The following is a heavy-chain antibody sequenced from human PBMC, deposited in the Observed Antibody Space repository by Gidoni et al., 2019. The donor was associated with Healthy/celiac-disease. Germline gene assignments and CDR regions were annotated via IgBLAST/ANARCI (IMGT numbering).Heavy chain of an antibody. CDR3: AKDQSGDSSGWYYYYYYGMDV. Sequence: QVQLVESGGGVVQPGRSLRLSCAASGFTFSSYGMHWVRQAPGKGLEWVAVISYDGSNKYDADSVKGRFTISRDNSKNTLYLQMNSLRAEDTAVYYCAKDQSGDSSGWYYYYYYGMDVWGQGTTVTVSS. V-gene: IGHV3-30*18. CDR1: GFTFSSYG. CDR2: ISYDGSNK. D-gene: IGHD6-19*01. J-gene: IGHJ6*02.